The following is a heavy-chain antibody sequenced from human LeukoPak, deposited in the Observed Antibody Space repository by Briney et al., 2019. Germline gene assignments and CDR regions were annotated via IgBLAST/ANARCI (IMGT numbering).Heavy chain of an antibody. J-gene: IGHJ4*02. CDR2: MNPNSGNT. D-gene: IGHD5-18*01. Sequence: ASVKVSCKASGYTFTSYDINWVRQATGQGLEWMGWMNPNSGNTGYAQKFQGRVTMTRNTSISTAYMELSSLRSEDTAVYYCARLARYSAMVIEDYWGQGTLVTVS. V-gene: IGHV1-8*01. CDR3: ARLARYSAMVIEDY. CDR1: GYTFTSYD.